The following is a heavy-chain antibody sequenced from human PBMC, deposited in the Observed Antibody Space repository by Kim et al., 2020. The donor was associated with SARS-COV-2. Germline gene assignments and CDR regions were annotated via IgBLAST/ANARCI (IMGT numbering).Heavy chain of an antibody. CDR1: GFTFSSYE. J-gene: IGHJ4*02. CDR3: ASPGKDQPLLYLDY. Sequence: GGSLRLSCAASGFTFSSYEMNWVRQAPGKGLEWVSYISSSGSTIYYADSVKGRFTISRDNAKNSLYLQMNSLRAEDTAVYYCASPGKDQPLLYLDYWGQGTLVTVSS. CDR2: ISSSGSTI. D-gene: IGHD2-21*02. V-gene: IGHV3-48*03.